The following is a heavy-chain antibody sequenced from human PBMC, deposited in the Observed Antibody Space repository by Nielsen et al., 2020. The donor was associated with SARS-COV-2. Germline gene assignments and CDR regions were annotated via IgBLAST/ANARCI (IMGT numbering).Heavy chain of an antibody. CDR2: ISGNGDKT. Sequence: GGSLRLSCAASGFTFTSYAMAWVRQAPAKGLEWVSGISGNGDKTYSEESVKGRFTISRDNSKNTLHLQMDSRRVEDTAVYFCARFGRIVEVGGGVTFLDVFDVWGQETVVTVSS. J-gene: IGHJ3*01. V-gene: IGHV3-23*01. CDR3: ARFGRIVEVGGGVTFLDVFDV. CDR1: GFTFTSYA. D-gene: IGHD2-21*01.